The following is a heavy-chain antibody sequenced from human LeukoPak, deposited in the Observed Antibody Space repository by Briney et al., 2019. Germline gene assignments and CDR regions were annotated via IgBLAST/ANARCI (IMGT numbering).Heavy chain of an antibody. J-gene: IGHJ5*02. CDR1: GGSIRSSYYY. V-gene: IGHV4-39*01. CDR3: ARHSAIAARPRGFDP. Sequence: SETLSLTCTVSGGSIRSSYYYWGWIRQPPGKGLEWIGSIYYSGSTHYNPSLKSRVAISVDTSKNQFSLKLSSVTAADTAVYYCARHSAIAARPRGFDPWGQGTLVTVSS. CDR2: IYYSGST. D-gene: IGHD6-13*01.